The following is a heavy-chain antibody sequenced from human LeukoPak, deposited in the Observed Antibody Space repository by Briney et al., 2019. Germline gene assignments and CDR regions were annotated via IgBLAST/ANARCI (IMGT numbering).Heavy chain of an antibody. CDR3: ARGFQWSAGYGMDV. CDR1: GYSISSGYY. D-gene: IGHD2-15*01. CDR2: IYPSGST. V-gene: IGHV4-38-2*01. J-gene: IGHJ6*04. Sequence: PSETLSLTCAVSGYSISSGYYWGWIRQPPGKGLEWIGSIYPSGSTYYNPSLKSRVTISVDTSKNQFSLKLSSVTAADTAVYYCARGFQWSAGYGMDVWGKGTTVTVSS.